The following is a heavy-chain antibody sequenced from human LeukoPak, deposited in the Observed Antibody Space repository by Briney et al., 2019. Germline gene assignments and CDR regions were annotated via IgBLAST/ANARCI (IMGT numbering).Heavy chain of an antibody. V-gene: IGHV1-69*05. Sequence: SVKVSCKASGGTFSSYAISWVRQAPGQGLEWMGGIIPIFGTANYAQKFQGRVTITTDESTSTAYMELSSLRSEDTAVYYCARDSGGPRYCSSTSCYGHYDYWGQGTLVTVFS. CDR2: IIPIFGTA. D-gene: IGHD2-2*01. CDR1: GGTFSSYA. CDR3: ARDSGGPRYCSSTSCYGHYDY. J-gene: IGHJ4*02.